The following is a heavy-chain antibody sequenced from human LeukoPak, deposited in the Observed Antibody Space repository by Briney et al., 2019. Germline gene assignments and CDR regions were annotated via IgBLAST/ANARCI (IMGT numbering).Heavy chain of an antibody. V-gene: IGHV4-59*08. CDR1: GGSISSYY. D-gene: IGHD1-14*01. J-gene: IGHJ5*02. Sequence: SETLSLTCTVSGGSISSYYWGWIRQPPGKGLEWIGYMYHSGTTNYNPSLKSRVTISIDTSKDQFSLKLTSVTAADTAVYYCARNNGPVLEPWGQGSLVTVSS. CDR3: ARNNGPVLEP. CDR2: MYHSGTT.